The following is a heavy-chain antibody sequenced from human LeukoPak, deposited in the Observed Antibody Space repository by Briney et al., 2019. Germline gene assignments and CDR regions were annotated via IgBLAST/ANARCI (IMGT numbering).Heavy chain of an antibody. CDR3: ARAWVVPAAIGRGVDYYGMDV. Sequence: GSLRLSCAASGFTVSSNYMSWVRQAPGKGLEWVAVISYDGSNKYYADSVKGRFTISRDNAKNSLYLQMNSLRAEDTAVYYCARAWVVPAAIGRGVDYYGMDVWGQGTTVTVSS. D-gene: IGHD2-2*02. CDR2: ISYDGSNK. CDR1: GFTVSSNY. V-gene: IGHV3-30*03. J-gene: IGHJ6*02.